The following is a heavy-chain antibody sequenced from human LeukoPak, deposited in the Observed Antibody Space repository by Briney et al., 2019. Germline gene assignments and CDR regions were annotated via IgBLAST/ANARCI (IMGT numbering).Heavy chain of an antibody. V-gene: IGHV3-33*01. Sequence: AGGSLRLSCAASGFTFNSYGMHWVRQGPGKGLEWVAVIWYDGSNKYYADPVKGRFTISSDNSMNTLFLQMNSLRAEDTAVYYCARGGYDLWSGYRIDYWGQGTLVTVSS. CDR1: GFTFNSYG. D-gene: IGHD3-3*01. J-gene: IGHJ4*02. CDR3: ARGGYDLWSGYRIDY. CDR2: IWYDGSNK.